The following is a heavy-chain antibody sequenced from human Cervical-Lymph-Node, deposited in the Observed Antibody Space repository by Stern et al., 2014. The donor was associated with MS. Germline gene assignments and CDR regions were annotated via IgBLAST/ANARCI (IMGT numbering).Heavy chain of an antibody. Sequence: DQLVESGGGVVQPGRSLRLSCAASGFTFSSYGMHWVRQAPGKGLEWVAVISYDGSNKYYADSVKVRFTISRDNSKNTLYLQMNSLRAEDTAVYYCAIAKWELDAYFDYWGQGTLVTVSS. V-gene: IGHV3-30*03. J-gene: IGHJ4*02. CDR2: ISYDGSNK. CDR3: AIAKWELDAYFDY. D-gene: IGHD1-26*01. CDR1: GFTFSSYG.